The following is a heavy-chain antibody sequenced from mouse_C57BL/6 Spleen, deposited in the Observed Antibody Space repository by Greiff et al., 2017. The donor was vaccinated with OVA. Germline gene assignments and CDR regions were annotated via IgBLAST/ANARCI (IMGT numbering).Heavy chain of an antibody. CDR1: GYTFTSYW. V-gene: IGHV1-7*01. CDR3: ARGEYGYDFDY. J-gene: IGHJ2*01. CDR2: INPSSGYT. Sequence: QVHVKQSGAELAKPGASVKLSCKASGYTFTSYWMHWVKQRPGQGLEWIGYINPSSGYTKYNQKFKDKATLTADKSSSTAYMQLSSLTYEDSAVYYCARGEYGYDFDYWGQGTTLTVSS. D-gene: IGHD2-2*01.